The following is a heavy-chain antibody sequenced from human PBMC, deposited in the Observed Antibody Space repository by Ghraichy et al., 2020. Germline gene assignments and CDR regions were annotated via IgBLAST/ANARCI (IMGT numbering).Heavy chain of an antibody. J-gene: IGHJ4*02. CDR1: GGTFSSYT. CDR3: ATEAAAGESADY. CDR2: IIPILGIA. D-gene: IGHD6-13*01. V-gene: IGHV1-69*02. Sequence: SVKVSCKASGGTFSSYTISWVRQAPEQGLEWMGRIIPILGIANYAQKFQGRVTITADKSTSTAYMELSSLRSEDTAVYYCATEAAAGESADYWGQGTLVTVSS.